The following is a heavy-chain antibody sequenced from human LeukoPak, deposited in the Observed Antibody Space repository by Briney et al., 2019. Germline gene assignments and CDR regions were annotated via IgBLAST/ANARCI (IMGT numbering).Heavy chain of an antibody. CDR1: GFTFSSYS. CDR2: ISSSSSTI. Sequence: PGGSLRLSCVASGFTFSSYSMNWVRQAPGKGLEWVSYISSSSSTIYYADSVKGRFTISRDNAKNSLYLQMNSLRAEDTAVYYCARGGAVAGYDYWGQGTLVTVSS. J-gene: IGHJ4*02. D-gene: IGHD6-19*01. V-gene: IGHV3-48*01. CDR3: ARGGAVAGYDY.